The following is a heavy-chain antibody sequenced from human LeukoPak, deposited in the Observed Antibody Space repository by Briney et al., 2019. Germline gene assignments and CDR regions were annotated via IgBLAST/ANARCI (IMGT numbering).Heavy chain of an antibody. CDR3: AKAPVTSCRGAFCYPFDY. CDR1: GFTFSSYA. V-gene: IGHV3-30*04. J-gene: IGHJ4*02. CDR2: ISYDGSNK. D-gene: IGHD2-15*01. Sequence: GGSLRLSCAASGFTFSSYAMHWVRQAPGKGLEWVAVISYDGSNKYYADSVKGRFTISRDNAKNSLYLQMNSLRAEDAAVYYCAKAPVTSCRGAFCYPFDYWGQGTLVTVSS.